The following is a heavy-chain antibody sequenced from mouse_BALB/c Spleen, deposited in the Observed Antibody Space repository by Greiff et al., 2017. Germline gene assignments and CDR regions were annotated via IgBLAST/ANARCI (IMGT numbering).Heavy chain of an antibody. Sequence: VHVKQSGAELVRSGASVKLSCTASGFNIKDYYMHWVKQRPEQGLEWIGWIDPENGDTEYAPKFQGKATMTADTSSNTAYLQLSSLTSEDTAVYYCNAYDYEAYWGQGTLVTVSA. J-gene: IGHJ3*01. CDR3: NAYDYEAY. CDR1: GFNIKDYY. V-gene: IGHV14-4*02. CDR2: IDPENGDT. D-gene: IGHD2-4*01.